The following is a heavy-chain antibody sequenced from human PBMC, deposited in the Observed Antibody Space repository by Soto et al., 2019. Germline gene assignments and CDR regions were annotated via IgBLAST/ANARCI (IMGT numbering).Heavy chain of an antibody. J-gene: IGHJ6*03. Sequence: GGSLRLSCAASGFTFDDYAMHWVRQAPGKGLEWVSGISWNSGSIGYADSVKGRFTISRDNAKNSLYLQMNSLRAEDTALYYSAGGGGRYDEYYYYMDVWGKGTTVTVSS. CDR3: AGGGGRYDEYYYYMDV. CDR2: ISWNSGSI. D-gene: IGHD3-16*01. V-gene: IGHV3-9*01. CDR1: GFTFDDYA.